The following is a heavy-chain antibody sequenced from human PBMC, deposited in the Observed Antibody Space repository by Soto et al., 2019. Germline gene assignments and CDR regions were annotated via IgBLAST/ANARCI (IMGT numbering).Heavy chain of an antibody. CDR2: ITSDGSYK. V-gene: IGHV3-30*03. J-gene: IGHJ4*02. CDR1: GFTFSTFG. CDR3: ASAGSFDN. Sequence: PGGSLRLSCAASGFTFSTFGMHWVRQSPGKGLDWVAIITSDGSYKSYADSVKGRFTISRDNSKNTLYLQMNNMRPEDTAVYYCASAGSFDNWGQGTLVTVSS.